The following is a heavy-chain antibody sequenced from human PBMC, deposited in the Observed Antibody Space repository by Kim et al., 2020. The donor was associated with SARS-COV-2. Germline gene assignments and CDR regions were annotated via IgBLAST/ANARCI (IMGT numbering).Heavy chain of an antibody. CDR2: ISWNSGSI. CDR3: AKDNRYCSSTSCETYYYYYYMDV. V-gene: IGHV3-9*01. Sequence: GGSLRLSCAASGFTFGDYAMHWVRQAPGKGLEWVSGISWNSGSIGYADSVKGRFTISRDNAKNSLYLQMNSLRAEDTALYYCAKDNRYCSSTSCETYYYYYYMDVWGKGTTVTVSS. J-gene: IGHJ6*03. D-gene: IGHD2-2*01. CDR1: GFTFGDYA.